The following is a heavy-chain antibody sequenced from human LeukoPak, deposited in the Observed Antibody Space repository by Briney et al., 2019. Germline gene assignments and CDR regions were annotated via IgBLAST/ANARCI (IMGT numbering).Heavy chain of an antibody. D-gene: IGHD3-9*01. V-gene: IGHV3-74*01. J-gene: IGHJ4*02. CDR2: IDGDESAT. Sequence: GGSLRLSCAASGFTFRSHWMHWVRQAPGKGLIWVSRIDGDESATYYGDSVKGRFTISRDNAKNTLYLQMNSLRAEDTAVYYCASKLRYFDWNPVDYWGQGTLVTVSS. CDR1: GFTFRSHW. CDR3: ASKLRYFDWNPVDY.